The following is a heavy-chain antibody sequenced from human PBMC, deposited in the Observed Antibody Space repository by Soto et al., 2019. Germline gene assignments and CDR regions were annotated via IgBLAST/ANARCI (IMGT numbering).Heavy chain of an antibody. CDR2: INAGNGNT. Sequence: GASVKVSCKASGYTFTSYGIHWVRQAPGQRLEWTGWINAGNGNTKYSEKFQGRVTITRDTSASTAYLELSSLRSEDTAVYYCARGGKSGYYYGMDVWGQGTTVTVSS. CDR3: ARGGKSGYYYGMDV. D-gene: IGHD1-1*01. J-gene: IGHJ6*02. CDR1: GYTFTSYG. V-gene: IGHV1-3*01.